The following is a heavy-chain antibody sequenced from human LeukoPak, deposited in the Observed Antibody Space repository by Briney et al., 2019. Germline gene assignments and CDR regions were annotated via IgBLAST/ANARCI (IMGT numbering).Heavy chain of an antibody. CDR3: ARSRWSDGYSSSWYSY. Sequence: GASVKVSCKASGYTFTSYDINWVRQAPGQGLEWMGWMNPNSGNTGYAQKFQGRVTMTRNTSISTAYMEPSSLRSEDTAVYYCARSRWSDGYSSSWYSYWGQGTLVTVSS. CDR1: GYTFTSYD. D-gene: IGHD6-13*01. CDR2: MNPNSGNT. V-gene: IGHV1-8*01. J-gene: IGHJ4*02.